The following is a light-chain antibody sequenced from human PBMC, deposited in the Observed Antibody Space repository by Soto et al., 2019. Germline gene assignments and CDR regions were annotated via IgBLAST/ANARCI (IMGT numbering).Light chain of an antibody. Sequence: QSVLTQPPSVSGAPGQRVTISCTGSSSNIGAGYDVHWYQQLPGTAPKLLIYGNSNRPSGVPDRFSGSKSGTSASLAITGLQAEDEADYYCQSYDSSLSGLNVVFRGGTKLTVL. J-gene: IGLJ2*01. V-gene: IGLV1-40*01. CDR1: SSNIGAGYD. CDR3: QSYDSSLSGLNVV. CDR2: GNS.